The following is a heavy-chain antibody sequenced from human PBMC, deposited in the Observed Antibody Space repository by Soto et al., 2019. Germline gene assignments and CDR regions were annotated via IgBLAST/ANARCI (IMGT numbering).Heavy chain of an antibody. Sequence: GGSLRLSCAASGFTFSSYGMHWVRQAPGKGLEWVAVIWYDGSETYYLDSVKGRFTVSRDNAQNSLYLQMNSLRAEDTAVYFCSRDGKGYGNAFDTWGQGTMVTGSS. CDR1: GFTFSSYG. J-gene: IGHJ3*02. CDR3: SRDGKGYGNAFDT. V-gene: IGHV3-33*01. D-gene: IGHD5-12*01. CDR2: IWYDGSET.